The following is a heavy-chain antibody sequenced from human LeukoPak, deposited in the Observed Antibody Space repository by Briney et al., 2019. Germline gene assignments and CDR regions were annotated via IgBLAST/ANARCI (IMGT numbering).Heavy chain of an antibody. CDR1: GFTFSNYA. J-gene: IGHJ4*02. D-gene: IGHD6-19*01. V-gene: IGHV3-23*01. CDR2: ISRNGGST. CDR3: AKGSYSSGPFDY. Sequence: GGSLRLSCAVSGFTFSNYAMSWVRQAPGKGLQWVSGISRNGGSTDYTDSVKGRFTISRDNSKNTLFLQMNSLRAEDTAIYYCAKGSYSSGPFDYWGQGTLVTVSS.